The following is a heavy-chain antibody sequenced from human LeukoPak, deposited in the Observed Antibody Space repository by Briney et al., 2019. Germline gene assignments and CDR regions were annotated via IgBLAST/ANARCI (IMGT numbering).Heavy chain of an antibody. Sequence: GGSLRLSCVLSGFTVSSTYISWFRQTPGKGLEWVAGITWNRDNIGYGDSVKGRFTISRDNVKNVLYLQMNSLRPEDTALYYCAKDLSSAITSALVLDVWGQGTTV. CDR3: AKDLSSAITSALVLDV. CDR1: GFTVSSTY. CDR2: ITWNRDNI. D-gene: IGHD3-22*01. J-gene: IGHJ6*02. V-gene: IGHV3-9*01.